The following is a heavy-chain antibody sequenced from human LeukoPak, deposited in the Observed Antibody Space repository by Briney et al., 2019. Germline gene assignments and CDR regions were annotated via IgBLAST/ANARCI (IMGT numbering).Heavy chain of an antibody. J-gene: IGHJ4*02. Sequence: GESLKISCKGSGCSFTTYWIGWVRQMPGKGLEWMGIIYPGDSDTRYSPSFQGQVTISADKSISTAYLQWSSLKASDTAMYYCARSNYYDSSAYPDYWGQGTLVTVSS. CDR3: ARSNYYDSSAYPDY. V-gene: IGHV5-51*01. CDR2: IYPGDSDT. D-gene: IGHD3-22*01. CDR1: GCSFTTYW.